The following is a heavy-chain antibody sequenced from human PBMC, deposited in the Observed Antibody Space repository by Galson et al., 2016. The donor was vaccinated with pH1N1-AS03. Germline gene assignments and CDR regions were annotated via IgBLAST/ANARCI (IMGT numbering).Heavy chain of an antibody. CDR2: ISGYDGHT. D-gene: IGHD3-3*01. V-gene: IGHV1-18*01. CDR3: ARDESGYMY. J-gene: IGHJ4*02. CDR1: GYTFVNYG. Sequence: SVKVSCKASGYTFVNYGISWVRRAPGQGLEWMGWISGYDGHTGYAQKFQGRVTMTTDTSTITAYMGLRSLTSDDTAVYYCARDESGYMYWGQGTLVTVSS.